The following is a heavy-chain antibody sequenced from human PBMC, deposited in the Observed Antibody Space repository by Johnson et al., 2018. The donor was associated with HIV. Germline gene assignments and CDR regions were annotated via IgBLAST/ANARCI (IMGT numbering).Heavy chain of an antibody. CDR1: GFTFSSYG. Sequence: VQLVESGGGVVQPGRSLRLSCAASGFTFSSYGMHWVRQAPGKGLEWVSAISGSGGSTYYADSVKGRFTIRRDNSKNTLYLQMNSLRPEATAVYYCARDRGYGDAFDIWGQGTMVTVSS. V-gene: IGHV3-23*04. J-gene: IGHJ3*02. CDR2: ISGSGGST. D-gene: IGHD5-18*01. CDR3: ARDRGYGDAFDI.